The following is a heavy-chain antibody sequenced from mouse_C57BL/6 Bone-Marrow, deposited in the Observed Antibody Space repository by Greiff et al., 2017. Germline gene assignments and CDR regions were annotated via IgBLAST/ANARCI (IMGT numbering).Heavy chain of an antibody. CDR2: IYPGSGST. Sequence: QVQLQQPGAELVKPGASVQMSCKASGYTFTSYWITWVKQRPGQGLEWLGDIYPGSGSTNYNEKFKSKATWTVDTSSSTANMQLSSRTSEDAAVYDCGGYGSSQCADWGQGTMV. D-gene: IGHD1-1*01. CDR3: GGYGSSQCAD. CDR1: GYTFTSYW. V-gene: IGHV1-55*01. J-gene: IGHJ3*01.